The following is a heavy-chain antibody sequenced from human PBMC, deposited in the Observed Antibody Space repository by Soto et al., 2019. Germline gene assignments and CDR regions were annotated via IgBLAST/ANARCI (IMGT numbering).Heavy chain of an antibody. CDR2: IRSKANSYAT. CDR3: FMENDVSHHGIEV. Sequence: GGSLRLSCAGSGFAFSGSTIHWVRQASGKGLEWVGRIRSKANSYATAYAAALKGRFIISRDDSETTAYLQMNSLKIEDTAVYYCFMENDVSHHGIEVWGQGTKVTVS. J-gene: IGHJ6*02. D-gene: IGHD1-1*01. V-gene: IGHV3-73*01. CDR1: GFAFSGST.